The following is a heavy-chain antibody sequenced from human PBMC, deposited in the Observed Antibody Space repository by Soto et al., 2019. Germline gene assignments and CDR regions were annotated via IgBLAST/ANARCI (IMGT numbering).Heavy chain of an antibody. CDR3: ATGTNGTTGWYHP. CDR1: GYTFTDFY. CDR2: INPKTGDT. J-gene: IGHJ5*02. Sequence: QVQLVQSGAEVRKPGSSVRVSCKPSGYTFTDFYLHWLRQAPGQGLEWVGWINPKTGDTKSSQKFQGRVTMSRDTSVSTAYIDLTSLTSDDTAMYYCATGTNGTTGWYHPWGQGTRVTVSS. D-gene: IGHD1-1*01. V-gene: IGHV1-2*02.